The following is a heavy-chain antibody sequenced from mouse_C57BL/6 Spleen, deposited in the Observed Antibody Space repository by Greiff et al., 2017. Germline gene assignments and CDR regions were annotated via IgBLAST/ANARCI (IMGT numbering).Heavy chain of an antibody. D-gene: IGHD2-4*01. J-gene: IGHJ2*01. CDR2: ISDGGSYT. CDR3: ARDRDMITTWDY. CDR1: GFTFSSYA. V-gene: IGHV5-4*01. Sequence: EVKLVESGGGLVKPGGSLKLSCAASGFTFSSYAMSWVRQTPEKRLEWVATISDGGSYTYYPDNVKGRFTISRDNAKNNLYLQMSHLKSEDTAMYYCARDRDMITTWDYWGQGTTLTVSS.